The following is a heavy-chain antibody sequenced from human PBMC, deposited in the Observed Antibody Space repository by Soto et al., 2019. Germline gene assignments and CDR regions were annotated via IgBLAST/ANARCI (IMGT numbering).Heavy chain of an antibody. Sequence: QVQLEQSGAEVKKPGSSLKVSCKASGGTFTSFAISWVRQAPGQGLEWMGGVIPVFETANYAQKFQDRVRFTADKSTSTGYMDLSIITSEDAAAYYCESRRTYSDSRYDYYFDSWGQGTLVIVSS. J-gene: IGHJ4*02. V-gene: IGHV1-69*06. CDR2: VIPVFETA. CDR3: ESRRTYSDSRYDYYFDS. D-gene: IGHD6-13*01. CDR1: GGTFTSFA.